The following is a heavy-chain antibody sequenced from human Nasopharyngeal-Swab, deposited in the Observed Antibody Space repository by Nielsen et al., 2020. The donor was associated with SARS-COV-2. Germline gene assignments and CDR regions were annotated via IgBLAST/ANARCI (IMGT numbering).Heavy chain of an antibody. Sequence: VRQAPGKGLEWVSYISSSGSTIYYADSVKGRFTISRDNAKNPLYLQMNSLRAEDTAVYYCARGRRLLDYWGQGTLVTVSS. CDR2: ISSSGSTI. V-gene: IGHV3-48*03. D-gene: IGHD2-15*01. J-gene: IGHJ4*02. CDR3: ARGRRLLDY.